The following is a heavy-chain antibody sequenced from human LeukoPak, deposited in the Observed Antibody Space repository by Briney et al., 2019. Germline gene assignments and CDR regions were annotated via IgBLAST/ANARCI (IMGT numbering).Heavy chain of an antibody. D-gene: IGHD2-15*01. J-gene: IGHJ6*02. Sequence: GGSLRLSCAASGFTFSNAWMSWVRQAPGKGLEWVSYISSSSSTIYYADSVKGRFTISRDNAKNSLYLQMNSLRDEDTAVYYCARGVVGMDVWGQGTTVTVSS. CDR2: ISSSSSTI. V-gene: IGHV3-48*02. CDR1: GFTFSNAW. CDR3: ARGVVGMDV.